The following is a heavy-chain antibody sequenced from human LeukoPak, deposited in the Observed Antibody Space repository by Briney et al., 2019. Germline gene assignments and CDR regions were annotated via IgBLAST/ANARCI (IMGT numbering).Heavy chain of an antibody. CDR2: IYSGGST. Sequence: PGGSLRLSCAASGFTVSSNYMSWVRQAPGKGLEWVSVIYSGGSTYYADSVKGRFTISRDNSKNTLYLQMNSLRAEDTAVYYCHYYGSSGYYYLFDYWGQGTLVTVSS. CDR1: GFTVSSNY. V-gene: IGHV3-66*01. J-gene: IGHJ4*02. CDR3: HYYGSSGYYYLFDY. D-gene: IGHD3-22*01.